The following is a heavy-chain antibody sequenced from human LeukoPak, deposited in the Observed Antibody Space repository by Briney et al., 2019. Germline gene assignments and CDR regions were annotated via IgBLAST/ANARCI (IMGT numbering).Heavy chain of an antibody. CDR3: ARDLDTAMVETN. Sequence: GASVKVSCKASGYTFTGYYMHWVRQAPGQGLEWMGWINPIFGTANYAQKFQGRVTITADESTSTAYMELSSLRSEDTAVYYCARDLDTAMVETNWGQGTLVTVSS. V-gene: IGHV1-69*13. CDR1: GYTFTGYY. J-gene: IGHJ4*02. D-gene: IGHD5-18*01. CDR2: INPIFGTA.